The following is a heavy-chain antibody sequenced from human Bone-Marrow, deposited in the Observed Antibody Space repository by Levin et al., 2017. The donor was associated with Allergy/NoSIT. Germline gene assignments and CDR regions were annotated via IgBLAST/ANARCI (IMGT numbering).Heavy chain of an antibody. Sequence: ASVKVSCKASGYTFTGYYMHWVRQAPGQGLEWMGWINPNSGGTNYAQKFQGRVTMTRDTSISTAYMELSRLRSDDTAVYYCARGANYYDSSALPSHWGQGTLVTVSS. V-gene: IGHV1-2*02. D-gene: IGHD3-22*01. CDR1: GYTFTGYY. CDR2: INPNSGGT. J-gene: IGHJ4*02. CDR3: ARGANYYDSSALPSH.